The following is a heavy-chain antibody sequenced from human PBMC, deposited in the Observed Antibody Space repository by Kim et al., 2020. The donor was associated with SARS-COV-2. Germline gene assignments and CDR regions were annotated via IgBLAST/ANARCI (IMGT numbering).Heavy chain of an antibody. V-gene: IGHV4-34*01. D-gene: IGHD6-13*01. Sequence: SETLSLTCAVYGGSFSGYYWSWIRQPPGKGLEWIGEINHSGSTNYNPSPKSRVTISVDTSKNQFSLKLSSVTAADTAVYYCARVRVVAPYIAAGRFDYWGQGTLVTVSS. CDR2: INHSGST. CDR3: ARVRVVAPYIAAGRFDY. J-gene: IGHJ4*02. CDR1: GGSFSGYY.